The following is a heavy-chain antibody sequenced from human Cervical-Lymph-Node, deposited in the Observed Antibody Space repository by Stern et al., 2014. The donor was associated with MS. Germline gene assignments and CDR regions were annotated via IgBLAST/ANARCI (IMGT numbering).Heavy chain of an antibody. Sequence: MQLVQSGAEVKKPGESLKISCKGSGYSFTSYWIGWVRQVPGKGLEWMGIINPGDADTRYNPPFQGKGTISADKSISTAYLQWSSLKASDTAMYYCARRHCSSRRCGWFDPWGQGTLVTVSS. CDR1: GYSFTSYW. V-gene: IGHV5-51*01. CDR3: ARRHCSSRRCGWFDP. CDR2: INPGDADT. J-gene: IGHJ5*02. D-gene: IGHD2-2*01.